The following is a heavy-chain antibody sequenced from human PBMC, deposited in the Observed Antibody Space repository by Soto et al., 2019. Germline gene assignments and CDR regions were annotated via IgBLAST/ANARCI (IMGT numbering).Heavy chain of an antibody. J-gene: IGHJ5*02. CDR3: AREVDTAMGSWFDP. D-gene: IGHD5-18*01. V-gene: IGHV4-59*12. CDR2: IYYSGST. CDR1: GGSISSYY. Sequence: PSETLSLTCTVSGGSISSYYWSWIRQPPGKGLEWIGYIYYSGSTYYNPSLKSRVTISVDTSKNQFSLKLSSVTAADTAVYYCAREVDTAMGSWFDPWGQGTLVTVSS.